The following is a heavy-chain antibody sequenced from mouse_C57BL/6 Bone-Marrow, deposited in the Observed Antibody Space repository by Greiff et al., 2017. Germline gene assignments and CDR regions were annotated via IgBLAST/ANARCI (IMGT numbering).Heavy chain of an antibody. Sequence: EVQLVESGGGLVQPGGSLKLSCAASGFTFSDYGMAWVRQAPRKGPEWVAFISNLAYSIYYADTVTGRFTFSRENDKNTLYLEMSSLRSEDTAMYYGARQGLWYAIDSWGQGTSVTGSS. J-gene: IGHJ4*01. CDR3: ARQGLWYAIDS. CDR1: GFTFSDYG. V-gene: IGHV5-15*01. CDR2: ISNLAYSI. D-gene: IGHD1-1*02.